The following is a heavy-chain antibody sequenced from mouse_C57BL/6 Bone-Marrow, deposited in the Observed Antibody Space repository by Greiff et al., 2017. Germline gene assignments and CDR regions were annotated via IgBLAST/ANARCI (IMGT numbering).Heavy chain of an antibody. CDR1: GYSFTDYN. D-gene: IGHD2-4*01. CDR3: AVIYYDYDGYYFDY. V-gene: IGHV1-39*01. CDR2: INPNYGTT. J-gene: IGHJ2*01. Sequence: LEESGPELVKPGASVKISCKASGYSFTDYNMNWVKQSNGKSLEWIGVINPNYGTTSYNQKFKGKATLTVDQSSSTAYMQLNSLTSEDSAVYYCAVIYYDYDGYYFDYWGQGTTLTVSS.